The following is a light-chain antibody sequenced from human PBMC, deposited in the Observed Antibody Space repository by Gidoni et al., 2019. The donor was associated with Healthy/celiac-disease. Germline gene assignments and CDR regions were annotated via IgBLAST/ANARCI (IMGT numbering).Light chain of an antibody. V-gene: IGKV2-28*01. Sequence: DIVMPQSPLSLPVTPGEPASISCRSSQSLLHSNGYNYLDWYLQKPGQSPQLLIYLGYNRASGVPDRFSGSGSGTDFTLKISRVEDEDVGVYYCMQALQTPLTFGGGTKVEIK. CDR3: MQALQTPLT. CDR2: LGY. CDR1: QSLLHSNGYNY. J-gene: IGKJ4*01.